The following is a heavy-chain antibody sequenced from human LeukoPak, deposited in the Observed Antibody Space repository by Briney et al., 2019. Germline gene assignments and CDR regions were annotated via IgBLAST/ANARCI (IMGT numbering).Heavy chain of an antibody. Sequence: SGGSLRLSCAASGFAFSSYAMTWVRQAPGKGLEWVSGISGSGGSTYCAESVKGRFTISRDNSKNTVYLQMNSLRAEDTAVYYCAKEGPVGGWPHDYWGQGTLVTVSS. J-gene: IGHJ4*02. V-gene: IGHV3-23*01. CDR3: AKEGPVGGWPHDY. CDR1: GFAFSSYA. CDR2: ISGSGGST.